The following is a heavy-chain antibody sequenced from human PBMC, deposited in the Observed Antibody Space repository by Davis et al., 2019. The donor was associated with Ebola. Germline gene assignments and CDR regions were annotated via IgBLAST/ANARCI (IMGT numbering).Heavy chain of an antibody. V-gene: IGHV1-18*01. D-gene: IGHD3-9*01. Sequence: AASVKVSCKASGYTFTSYGISWVRQAPGQGLEWMGWISVYNGNTNYAQKFQGRVTITADKSTSTAYMELSSLRSEDTAVYYCARSAYYDILTGYETPGYYGMDVWGQGTTVTVSS. CDR2: ISVYNGNT. CDR1: GYTFTSYG. CDR3: ARSAYYDILTGYETPGYYGMDV. J-gene: IGHJ6*02.